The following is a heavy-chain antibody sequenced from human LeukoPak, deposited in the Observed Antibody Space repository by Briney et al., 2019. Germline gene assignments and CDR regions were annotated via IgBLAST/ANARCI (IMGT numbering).Heavy chain of an antibody. CDR1: GFTFSRYS. Sequence: GGSLRLSCAASGFTFSRYSMEWVRQAPGKGLEWVAAISYDGSNKYYADSVKGRFTISRDNSKNTLYLHMNSLSVDDTTVHYCARGRKPSGYYYYMDSWGKGTTVTV. CDR2: ISYDGSNK. V-gene: IGHV3-30*03. CDR3: ARGRKPSGYYYYMDS. J-gene: IGHJ6*03.